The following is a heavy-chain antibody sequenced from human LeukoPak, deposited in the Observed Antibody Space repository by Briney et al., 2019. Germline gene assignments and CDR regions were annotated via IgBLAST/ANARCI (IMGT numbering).Heavy chain of an antibody. CDR2: INHSGST. Sequence: PSETLSLTCAVYGGSFSGYYWSWIRQPPGKGLQWIGEINHSGSTNYNPSLKSRVTISVDTSKNQFSLKLSSVTAADTAVYHCARVPLNPYHYYYYGMDVWGQGTTVTVSS. D-gene: IGHD1-14*01. CDR1: GGSFSGYY. V-gene: IGHV4-34*01. J-gene: IGHJ6*02. CDR3: ARVPLNPYHYYYYGMDV.